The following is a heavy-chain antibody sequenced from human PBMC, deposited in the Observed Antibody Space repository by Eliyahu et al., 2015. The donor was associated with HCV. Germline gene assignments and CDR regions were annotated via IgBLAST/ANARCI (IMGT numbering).Heavy chain of an antibody. CDR3: TRDAPAGPFDY. Sequence: EVQLVESGGGLVQPGGSLRLSCAASRFTVSNNYMNWVRQAPGKGLEWVSVLYSGGNTYXAXSVKGRFXISRDNSKNTLYLXMNSLRAEDTAVYXCTRDAPAGPFDYWGQGTLVTVSS. J-gene: IGHJ4*02. CDR2: LYSGGNT. D-gene: IGHD3-10*01. V-gene: IGHV3-66*01. CDR1: RFTVSNNY.